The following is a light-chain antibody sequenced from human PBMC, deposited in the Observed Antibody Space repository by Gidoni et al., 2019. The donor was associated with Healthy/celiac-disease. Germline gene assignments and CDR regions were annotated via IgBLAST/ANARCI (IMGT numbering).Light chain of an antibody. CDR2: GAS. J-gene: IGKJ2*01. CDR1: QSVSSSY. V-gene: IGKV3-20*01. Sequence: DIVLTQPPGTLSLYPGERATPSCTASQSVSSSYLAWYQQKPGQAPRLLIYGASSRATGIPDRFSGSGSVTDFTLTISRLEPEDFAVYYCQQYGSSPLFGQGTKLEIK. CDR3: QQYGSSPL.